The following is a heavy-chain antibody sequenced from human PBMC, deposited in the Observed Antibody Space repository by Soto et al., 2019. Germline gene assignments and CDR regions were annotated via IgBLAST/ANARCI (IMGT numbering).Heavy chain of an antibody. J-gene: IGHJ4*02. CDR3: AREKHAEWRFEW. CDR1: GYSFTDFY. V-gene: IGHV1-46*04. D-gene: IGHD3-3*01. CDR2: INPSDGGT. Sequence: QVQLVQSGAEVRAPGASVTVSCKASGYSFTDFYIHWVRLAPGQGLEWMGMINPSDGGTHYAQNLQGRFTLTRDTSTSTLYMEMSSLTSEDTAMYYCAREKHAEWRFEWWGQGTLVTVSS.